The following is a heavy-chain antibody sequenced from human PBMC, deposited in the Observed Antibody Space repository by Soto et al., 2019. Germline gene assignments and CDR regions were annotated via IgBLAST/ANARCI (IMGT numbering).Heavy chain of an antibody. V-gene: IGHV3-11*01. CDR3: ARGIRGRYCSGGSCYEPEGYYYYYYMDV. CDR2: ISSSGSTI. CDR1: GFTFSDYY. Sequence: QVQLVESGGGLVKPGGSLRLSCAASGFTFSDYYMSWIRQAPGKGLEWVSYISSSGSTIYYADSVKGRFTISRDNAKNSLYLQKNSLRAEDTAVYYCARGIRGRYCSGGSCYEPEGYYYYYYMDVWGKGTTVTVSS. D-gene: IGHD2-15*01. J-gene: IGHJ6*03.